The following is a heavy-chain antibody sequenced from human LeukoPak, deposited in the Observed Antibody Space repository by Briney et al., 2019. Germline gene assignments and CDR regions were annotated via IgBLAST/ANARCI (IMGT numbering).Heavy chain of an antibody. D-gene: IGHD5-12*01. Sequence: ASVKVSCKASGYTFTDFYMHWVRQAPGQGLEWMGWVNPDTGGTFYAQKFQGRVTMTRDTSVSTVYMQLDRLRSDDTAVYYCARPITSGYYEMYYRGQGTLVTVSS. CDR3: ARPITSGYYEMYY. CDR2: VNPDTGGT. V-gene: IGHV1-2*02. CDR1: GYTFTDFY. J-gene: IGHJ4*02.